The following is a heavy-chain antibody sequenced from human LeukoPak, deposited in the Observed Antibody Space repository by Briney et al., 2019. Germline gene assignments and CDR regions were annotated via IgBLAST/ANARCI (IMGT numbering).Heavy chain of an antibody. Sequence: SQTLSLTCAISGDSVSSHDAAWNWIRQSPSRGLEWLGRTYYRSGWYSDYAVSVKGRVTINADTPKNQFSLHLNSVTPEGTAMCYCTRASHRAFDIWGQGTMVTVSS. J-gene: IGHJ3*02. V-gene: IGHV6-1*01. CDR1: GDSVSSHDAA. CDR2: TYYRSGWYS. CDR3: TRASHRAFDI.